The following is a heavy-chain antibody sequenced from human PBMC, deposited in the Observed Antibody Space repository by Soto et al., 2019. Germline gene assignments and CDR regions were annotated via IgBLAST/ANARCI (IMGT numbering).Heavy chain of an antibody. CDR3: AHTRGSADGKTPYDGMDV. J-gene: IGHJ6*02. CDR2: IYWDDDK. CDR1: GFSLSTSGVG. V-gene: IGHV2-5*02. Sequence: QITLKESGPTLVKPTQTRTLTCTFSGFSLSTSGVGVGWIRQPPGKALEWLALIYWDDDKRYSPSLKSRLPMTKDTSKTQVVLTMTNMDPADTATYYCAHTRGSADGKTPYDGMDVWGQGTTVTVSS. D-gene: IGHD6-13*01.